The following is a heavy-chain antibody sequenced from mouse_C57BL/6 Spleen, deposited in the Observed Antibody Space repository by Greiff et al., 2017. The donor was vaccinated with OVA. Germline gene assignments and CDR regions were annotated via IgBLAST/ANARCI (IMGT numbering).Heavy chain of an antibody. J-gene: IGHJ2*01. CDR3: ARGQLRLDGY. Sequence: VQLQQPGAELVKPGASVKMSCKASGYTFTSYWITWVKQRPGQGLEWIGDLSPGSGSTNYNEKFKSKATLTVDTSSSTAYMQLSSLTSEDSAVYYCARGQLRLDGYWGQGTTLTVSS. V-gene: IGHV1-55*01. CDR1: GYTFTSYW. D-gene: IGHD3-2*02. CDR2: LSPGSGST.